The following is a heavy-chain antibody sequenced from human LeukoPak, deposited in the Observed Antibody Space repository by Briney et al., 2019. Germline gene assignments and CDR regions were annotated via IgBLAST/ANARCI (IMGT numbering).Heavy chain of an antibody. CDR1: GGSISSSSYY. CDR3: ASHYHGMDV. CDR2: IYYSGST. J-gene: IGHJ6*02. D-gene: IGHD2-2*01. V-gene: IGHV4-39*01. Sequence: SETLSLTCTVSGGSISSSSYYWGWIRQPPGKGLEWIGSIYYSGSTYYNPSLKSRVTISADTSKNQFSLKVRSVTAADTAVYYCASHYHGMDVWGQGTTVTVSS.